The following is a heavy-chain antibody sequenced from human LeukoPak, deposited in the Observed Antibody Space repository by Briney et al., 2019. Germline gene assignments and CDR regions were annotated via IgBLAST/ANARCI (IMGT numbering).Heavy chain of an antibody. D-gene: IGHD1-1*01. J-gene: IGHJ5*02. V-gene: IGHV3-21*01. CDR1: GFTFTNSS. CDR2: ITDSPNYV. CDR3: ARDPYQLSWFDP. Sequence: KTGGSLRLSCAASGFTFTNSSMNWIRQAPGKGLEGVSSITDSPNYVEYADSVKGRFTISRDDAKNSLYLQMDSLRADDTAVCYCARDPYQLSWFDPWGQGTLVTVSS.